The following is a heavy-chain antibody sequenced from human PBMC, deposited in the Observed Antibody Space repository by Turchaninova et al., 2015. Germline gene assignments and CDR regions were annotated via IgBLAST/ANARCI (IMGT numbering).Heavy chain of an antibody. CDR1: GFSVSGSY. CDR3: ARVDWGCGGTCYSGHFEY. Sequence: EVQLVESGGGLIQLGGSLRFSCAAFGFSVSGSYLTWVRQAPGKGLEWVSIIYSGANTFYADSVKGRFTISRDNSKNTVYLQLNSLRAEDTAVYYCARVDWGCGGTCYSGHFEYWGQGTLVTVSS. CDR2: IYSGANT. J-gene: IGHJ4*02. V-gene: IGHV3-53*01. D-gene: IGHD2-15*01.